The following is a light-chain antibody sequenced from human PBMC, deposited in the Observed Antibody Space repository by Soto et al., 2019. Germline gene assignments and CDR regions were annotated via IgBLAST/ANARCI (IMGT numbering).Light chain of an antibody. Sequence: QSVLTQPASVSGSPGQSIAISCTATSSDHGGYNYVSWYQQHPGKAPKLMIYDVSNRPSEVSNRFSGSKSGNTASLTISGLQAEDEVDYYCSSYTSSSTLYVFGTGTKVTVL. V-gene: IGLV2-14*01. CDR1: SSDHGGYNY. J-gene: IGLJ1*01. CDR3: SSYTSSSTLYV. CDR2: DVS.